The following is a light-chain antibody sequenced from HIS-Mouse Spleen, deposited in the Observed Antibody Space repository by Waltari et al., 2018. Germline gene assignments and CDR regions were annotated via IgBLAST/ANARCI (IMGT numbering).Light chain of an antibody. CDR2: DVS. Sequence: QSALTQPRSVPGSPGQSVTISCPGTSRDVGGYNYLSWYQQHPGKAPKLMIYDVSKRPSGVPDRFSGSKSGNTASLTISGLQAEDEADYYCCSYAGSYPVVFGGGTKLTVL. J-gene: IGLJ2*01. CDR3: CSYAGSYPVV. CDR1: SRDVGGYNY. V-gene: IGLV2-11*01.